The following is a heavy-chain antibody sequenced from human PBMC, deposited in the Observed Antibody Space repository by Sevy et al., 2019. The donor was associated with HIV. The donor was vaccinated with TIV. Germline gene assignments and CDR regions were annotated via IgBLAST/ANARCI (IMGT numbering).Heavy chain of an antibody. CDR1: GFTFSSYD. D-gene: IGHD6-13*01. CDR3: ARGSSSSWSFDY. J-gene: IGHJ4*02. Sequence: GGSLRLSCAASGFTFSSYDMHWVRQATGKGLEWVSAIGTAGDTYYPGSVKGRFTISRENVKNSLYLQMNSLRAGDTAVYYCARGSSSSWSFDYWGQGTLVTVSS. CDR2: IGTAGDT. V-gene: IGHV3-13*01.